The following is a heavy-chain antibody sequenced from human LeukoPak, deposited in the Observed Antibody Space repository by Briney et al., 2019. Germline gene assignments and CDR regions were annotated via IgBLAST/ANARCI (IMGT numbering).Heavy chain of an antibody. CDR3: ARGQQQHGWFDP. D-gene: IGHD6-13*01. Sequence: GASVKVSCKASGGTFSSYAISWVRQAPGQGLEWMGRIIPILGIANYAQKFQGRVTITADKSTSTAYMELSSLRSEDTAVYYCARGQQQHGWFDPWGQGTLVTVSS. V-gene: IGHV1-69*04. CDR2: IIPILGIA. J-gene: IGHJ5*02. CDR1: GGTFSSYA.